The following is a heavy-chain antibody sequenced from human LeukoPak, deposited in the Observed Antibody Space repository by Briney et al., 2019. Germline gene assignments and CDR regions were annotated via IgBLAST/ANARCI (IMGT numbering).Heavy chain of an antibody. D-gene: IGHD1-26*01. CDR3: ARRAAEWELLDY. CDR2: IYXGDSDT. V-gene: IGHV5-51*01. Sequence: GESLKISCXVSGYSFTSXXXXXXXQIXGKGLXXMGIIYXGDSDTRXXXSFQGXVTXSXXXXISTAYHQWSSLKASDTAMYYCARRAAEWELLDYWGQGTLLTVSS. J-gene: IGHJ4*02. CDR1: GYSFTSXX.